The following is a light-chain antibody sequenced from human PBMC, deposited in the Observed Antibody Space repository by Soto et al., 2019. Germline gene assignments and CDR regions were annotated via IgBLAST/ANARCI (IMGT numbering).Light chain of an antibody. J-gene: IGKJ1*01. CDR3: MQALQTPT. Sequence: DIVMTQSPLSLPVTPGEPASISCRSSQSLLHRNGYNYLDWYLQKPGESPQLLIYLGSNRASGVPDRFSGSGLGTDFTLKISRVEAEDVGVYYCMQALQTPTFGQGTKVEI. CDR2: LGS. CDR1: QSLLHRNGYNY. V-gene: IGKV2-28*01.